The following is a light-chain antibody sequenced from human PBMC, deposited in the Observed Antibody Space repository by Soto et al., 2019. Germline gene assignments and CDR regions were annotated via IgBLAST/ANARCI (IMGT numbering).Light chain of an antibody. CDR2: GAS. V-gene: IGKV3-20*01. CDR1: QSVSSSY. Sequence: EIELTQSPGTLSLSPGERATLSCRASQSVSSSYLAWYQQKPGQAPRFLIYGASNRATGIPDRFSGSGSGTDFTLTISRLEPEDFAVYYCQQYGSSPTTFGQGTKVDIK. J-gene: IGKJ1*01. CDR3: QQYGSSPTT.